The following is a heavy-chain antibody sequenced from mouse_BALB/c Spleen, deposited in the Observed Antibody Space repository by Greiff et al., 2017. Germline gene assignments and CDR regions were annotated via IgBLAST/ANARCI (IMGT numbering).Heavy chain of an antibody. D-gene: IGHD2-10*02. CDR2: ISSGGSYT. V-gene: IGHV5-9-4*01. CDR1: GFTFSSYA. Sequence: EVQGVESGGGLVKPGGSLKLSCAASGFTFSSYAMSWVRQSPEKRLEWVAEISSGGSYTYYPDTVTGRFTISRDNAKNTLYLEMSSLRSEDTAMYYCARGYGNYEGVFPWFAYWGQGTLVTVSA. CDR3: ARGYGNYEGVFPWFAY. J-gene: IGHJ3*01.